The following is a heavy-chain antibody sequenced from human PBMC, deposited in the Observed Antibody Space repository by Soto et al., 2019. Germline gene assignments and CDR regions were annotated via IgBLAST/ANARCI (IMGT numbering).Heavy chain of an antibody. CDR3: ARGGRAAAGPNWFDP. CDR1: GFTFSSYS. D-gene: IGHD6-13*01. V-gene: IGHV3-21*01. J-gene: IGHJ5*02. CDR2: ISSSSSYI. Sequence: GGSLRLSCAASGFTFSSYSMNWVRQAPGKGLEWVSSISSSSSYIYYADSVKGRFTISRDNAKNSLDLQMNSLRAEDTAVYYCARGGRAAAGPNWFDPWGQGTLVTVSS.